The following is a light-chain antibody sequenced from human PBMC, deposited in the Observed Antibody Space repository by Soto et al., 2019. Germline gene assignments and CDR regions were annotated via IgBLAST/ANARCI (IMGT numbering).Light chain of an antibody. V-gene: IGKV1-39*01. J-gene: IGKJ1*01. CDR2: AAS. CDR1: XSISNH. CDR3: QQSYSTPT. Sequence: EINMTLCPSSLSASVQDRVIIICRSSXSISNHLNLYQQTPGKAPKLLIYAASTLQSGVTSRFSGSGSGTDFTLTISSLQPEDFATYDCQQSYSTPTFGQGTKVDIK.